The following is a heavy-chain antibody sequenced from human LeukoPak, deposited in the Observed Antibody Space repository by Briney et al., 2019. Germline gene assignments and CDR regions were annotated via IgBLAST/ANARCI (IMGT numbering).Heavy chain of an antibody. J-gene: IGHJ3*02. CDR1: GFTFSSYG. V-gene: IGHV3-30*02. CDR2: IRSDGRDN. Sequence: GGSLRLSCAASGFTFSSYGMNWVRQAPGKGLEWVAFIRSDGRDNYYADSVKGRFTISRDNSKNTLYLQMNSLRAEDTAVYYCAKEGGGVGASDAFDIWGQGTMVTVSS. D-gene: IGHD1-26*01. CDR3: AKEGGGVGASDAFDI.